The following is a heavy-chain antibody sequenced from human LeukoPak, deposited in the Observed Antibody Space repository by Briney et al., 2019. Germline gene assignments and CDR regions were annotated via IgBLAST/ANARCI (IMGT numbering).Heavy chain of an antibody. D-gene: IGHD4-17*01. CDR2: INPNSGGT. Sequence: GASVTVSFTASGYTFTVYYMHWVRQAPGQGLEWMGWINPNSGGTNYSQKFQGTVTMTRDTSISTAYMELSRLRSDDTAVYYCARGDMTTEIDYWGQGTLVTVSS. V-gene: IGHV1-2*02. CDR1: GYTFTVYY. CDR3: ARGDMTTEIDY. J-gene: IGHJ4*02.